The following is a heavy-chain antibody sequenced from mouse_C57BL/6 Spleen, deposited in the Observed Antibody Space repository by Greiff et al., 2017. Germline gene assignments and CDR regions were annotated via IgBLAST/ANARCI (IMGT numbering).Heavy chain of an antibody. Sequence: QVQLKQPGAELVKPGASVKVSCKASGYTFTSYWMHWVKQRPGQGLEWIGRIHPSDSDTNYNQKFKGKATLTVDKSSSTAYMQLSSLTSEDSAVYYCAMDDYDGDWYFDVWGTGTTVTVSS. V-gene: IGHV1-74*01. D-gene: IGHD2-4*01. J-gene: IGHJ1*03. CDR2: IHPSDSDT. CDR3: AMDDYDGDWYFDV. CDR1: GYTFTSYW.